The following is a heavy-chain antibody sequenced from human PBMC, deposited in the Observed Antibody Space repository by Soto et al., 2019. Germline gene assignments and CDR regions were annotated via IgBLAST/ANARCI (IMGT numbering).Heavy chain of an antibody. Sequence: PGGSLRLACAASGDTFSGAGVHWVRQASGKGLEWVGRIRSKANDYATTYGAPVKGRFTISRDDSKNTAYLQMNSLKTEDTAVYFCSSPSIATRSPPGCYHYCCQGPLLTVSS. V-gene: IGHV3-73*01. CDR3: SSPSIATRSPPGCYHY. J-gene: IGHJ4*02. D-gene: IGHD6-6*01. CDR2: IRSKANDYAT. CDR1: GDTFSGAG.